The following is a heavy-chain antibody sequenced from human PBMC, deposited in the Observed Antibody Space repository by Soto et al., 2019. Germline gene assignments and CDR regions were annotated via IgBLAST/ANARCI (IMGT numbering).Heavy chain of an antibody. CDR3: ARGGEAAVRMFAN. CDR1: GYTFNMYY. Sequence: ASVKVSCKASGYTFNMYYMHWVRQAPGQGLEWMGVINPNGDTTTYAQRFQGRLAMTRDTSTSTVYMDLTSLRSEDPAVFYCARGGEAAVRMFANWGQGTLVTVSS. CDR2: INPNGDTT. V-gene: IGHV1-46*02. D-gene: IGHD6-13*01. J-gene: IGHJ4*02.